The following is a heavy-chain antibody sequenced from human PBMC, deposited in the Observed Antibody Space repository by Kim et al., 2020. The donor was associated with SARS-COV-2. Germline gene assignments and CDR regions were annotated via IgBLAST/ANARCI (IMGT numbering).Heavy chain of an antibody. CDR2: IYHSGST. Sequence: SETLSLTCTVSGYSISSGYYWGWIRQPPGKGLEWIGSIYHSGSTYYNPSLKSRVTISVDTSKNQFSLKLSSVTAADTAVYYCASEGYCSGGSCYPLDNWFDPWGQGTLVTVSS. J-gene: IGHJ5*02. V-gene: IGHV4-38-2*02. D-gene: IGHD2-15*01. CDR3: ASEGYCSGGSCYPLDNWFDP. CDR1: GYSISSGYY.